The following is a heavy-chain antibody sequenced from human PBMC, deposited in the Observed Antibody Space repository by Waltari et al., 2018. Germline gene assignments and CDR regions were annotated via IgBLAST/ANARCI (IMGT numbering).Heavy chain of an antibody. CDR3: ARENLGVIIFHYYFMDV. J-gene: IGHJ6*03. Sequence: EVQLVESGGGLVKPGGSLRLSCAASGFAFSNYNMNWVRQAPGKGLEWVSSISGSGTYIYYSDSVQGRFTISRDNAKNSLFLQMNSLRAEDTAVYYCARENLGVIIFHYYFMDVWGKGTTVTISS. CDR1: GFAFSNYN. CDR2: ISGSGTYI. V-gene: IGHV3-21*06. D-gene: IGHD3-3*01.